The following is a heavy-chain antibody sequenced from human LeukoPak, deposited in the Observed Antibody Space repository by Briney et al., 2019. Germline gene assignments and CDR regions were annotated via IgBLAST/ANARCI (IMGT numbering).Heavy chain of an antibody. CDR1: GFTFSSYW. V-gene: IGHV3-30-3*01. CDR3: ARSGGSNWSPPFGP. Sequence: GGSLRLSCAASGFTFSSYWMSWVRQAPGKGLEWVAIISYDGSNTYYADSVKGRFTISRDNSKNTLYLQMNSLRAEDTAVYYCARSGGSNWSPPFGPWGQGTLVTVSS. J-gene: IGHJ5*02. CDR2: ISYDGSNT. D-gene: IGHD4-11*01.